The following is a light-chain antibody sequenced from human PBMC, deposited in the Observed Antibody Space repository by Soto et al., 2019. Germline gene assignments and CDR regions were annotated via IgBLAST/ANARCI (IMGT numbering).Light chain of an antibody. J-gene: IGKJ5*01. Sequence: ETVMTQSPDSVAVYLGERATINIKSSQSVLSNNNHYLAWFQQKQGQXXKXLIYWASTRGSGVPDRFSVIGSGTDLTLTINNLKAEDGAVYYRQQYHSDPITFGQGTRLEIK. CDR3: QQYHSDPIT. CDR2: WAS. CDR1: QSVLSNNNHY. V-gene: IGKV4-1*01.